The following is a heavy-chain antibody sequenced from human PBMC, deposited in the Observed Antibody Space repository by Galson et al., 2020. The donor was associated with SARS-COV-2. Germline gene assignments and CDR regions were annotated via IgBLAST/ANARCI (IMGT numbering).Heavy chain of an antibody. J-gene: IGHJ6*02. CDR1: GFTFSSYS. V-gene: IGHV3-48*02. Sequence: QAGGSLRLSCAASGFTFSSYSMNWVRQAPGKGLEWVSYISSSSSTIYYADSVKGRFTISRDNAKNSLYLQMNSLRDEDTAVYYCAREPGLLWFGELLNHYYYGMDVWGQGTTVTVSS. CDR3: AREPGLLWFGELLNHYYYGMDV. CDR2: ISSSSSTI. D-gene: IGHD3-10*01.